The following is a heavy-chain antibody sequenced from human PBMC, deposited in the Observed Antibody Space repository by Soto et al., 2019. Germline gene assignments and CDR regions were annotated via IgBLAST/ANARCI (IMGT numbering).Heavy chain of an antibody. D-gene: IGHD3-3*01. CDR3: ARCDYDFWSGYYKEHNNWFDP. CDR1: GYTFTSYD. CDR2: MNPNSGNT. Sequence: ASVKVSCKASGYTFTSYDINWVRQATGQGLEWMGWMNPNSGNTGYAQKFQGRVTMTRNTSISTAYMELSSLRSEDTAVYYCARCDYDFWSGYYKEHNNWFDPWGQGTLVTVSS. J-gene: IGHJ5*02. V-gene: IGHV1-8*01.